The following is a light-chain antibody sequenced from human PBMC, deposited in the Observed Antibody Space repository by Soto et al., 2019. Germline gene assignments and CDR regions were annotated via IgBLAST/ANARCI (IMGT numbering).Light chain of an antibody. CDR1: SSDVGGYNY. CDR3: SSYAGSNNVV. J-gene: IGLJ3*02. CDR2: EVS. V-gene: IGLV2-8*01. Sequence: QSALTQPPSASGSPGQSVTISCTGTSSDVGGYNYVSWYQQHPGKAPKLMIYEVSKRPSGVPDRFSGSKSGNTASLNVSGLQAEDEADYYCSSYAGSNNVVFGVGTKVNVL.